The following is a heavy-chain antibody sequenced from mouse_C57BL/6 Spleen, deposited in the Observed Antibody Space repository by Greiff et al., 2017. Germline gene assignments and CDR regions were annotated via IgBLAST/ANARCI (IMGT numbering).Heavy chain of an antibody. Sequence: QVQLQQPGAELVKPGASVKLSCKASGYTFTSYWMHWVKQRPGQGLEWIGMIHPNSGSTNYNEKFKSKATLTVDKSSSTAYMQLSSLTSEDSAVYYWSRTGASVYYFDYWGQGTTLTVSS. CDR2: IHPNSGST. J-gene: IGHJ2*01. CDR1: GYTFTSYW. D-gene: IGHD6-1*01. CDR3: SRTGASVYYFDY. V-gene: IGHV1-64*01.